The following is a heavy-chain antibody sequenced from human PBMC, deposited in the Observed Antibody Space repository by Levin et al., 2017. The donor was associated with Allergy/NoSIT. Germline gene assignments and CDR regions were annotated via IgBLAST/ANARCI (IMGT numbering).Heavy chain of an antibody. Sequence: GGSLRLSCAASGFTFSTYVMHWVRQAPGKGLEWVALISFDVSNKYYAESVMGRFTISRDNHKSKVSLQMNNLRADDTAVYYCARARGYCSGGSCFSASDAFDTWGQGTLVTVPS. CDR2: ISFDVSNK. V-gene: IGHV3-30*04. D-gene: IGHD2-15*01. CDR1: GFTFSTYV. CDR3: ARARGYCSGGSCFSASDAFDT. J-gene: IGHJ3*02.